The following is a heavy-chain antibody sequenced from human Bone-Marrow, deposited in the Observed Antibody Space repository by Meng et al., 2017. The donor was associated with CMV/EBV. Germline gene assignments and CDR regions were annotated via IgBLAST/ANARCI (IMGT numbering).Heavy chain of an antibody. V-gene: IGHV4-39*07. CDR2: IYYSGST. CDR3: ARDYCSSTSCYPSWFDP. Sequence: SETLSLTCTVSGGSISSSFYYWGWIRQPPGKGLEWIGSIYYSGSTNYNPSLKSRVTISVDTSKNQFSLKLSSVTAADTAVYYCARDYCSSTSCYPSWFDPWGQGTLVTVSS. D-gene: IGHD2-2*01. J-gene: IGHJ5*02. CDR1: GGSISSSFYY.